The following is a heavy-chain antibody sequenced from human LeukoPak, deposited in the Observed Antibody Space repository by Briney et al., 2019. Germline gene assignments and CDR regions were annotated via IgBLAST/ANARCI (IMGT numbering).Heavy chain of an antibody. J-gene: IGHJ3*02. CDR3: ARAGAVAGTYDAFDI. Sequence: SVKVSCKASGGTFSSYAISWVRQAPGQGLEWMGRIIPILGIANYVQKFQGRATITADKSTSTAYMELSSLRSEDTAVYYCARAGAVAGTYDAFDIWGQGTMVTVSS. V-gene: IGHV1-69*04. CDR2: IIPILGIA. D-gene: IGHD6-19*01. CDR1: GGTFSSYA.